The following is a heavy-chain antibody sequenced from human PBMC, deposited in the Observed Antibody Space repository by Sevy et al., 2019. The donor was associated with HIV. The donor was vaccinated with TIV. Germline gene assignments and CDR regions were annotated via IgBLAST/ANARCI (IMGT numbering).Heavy chain of an antibody. CDR3: GRKYDSSGYFDY. Sequence: GGSLRLSCAASGFTFSNYAMNWVRQAPGKGLEWVSGISGSGGSGDKTNYADSVMGRFTISRDDSTNSLYLQLNSLRAEDTAIYYCGRKYDSSGYFDYWGQGTLVTVSS. CDR1: GFTFSNYA. CDR2: ISGSGGSGDKT. D-gene: IGHD3-22*01. V-gene: IGHV3-23*01. J-gene: IGHJ4*02.